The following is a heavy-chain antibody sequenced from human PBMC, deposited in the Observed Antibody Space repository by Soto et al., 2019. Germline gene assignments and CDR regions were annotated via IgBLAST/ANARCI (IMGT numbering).Heavy chain of an antibody. D-gene: IGHD3-10*01. CDR1: GGSISSGGYY. Sequence: SETLSLTCTVSGGSISSGGYYWSWIRQPPGKGLEWLGFIHYSGSTDYNPSLQSRVTISLDTSKNQFSLNLSSVTAADTAVYYCACGDVLPLLGYWGQGTLVTVSS. CDR3: ACGDVLPLLGY. CDR2: IHYSGST. J-gene: IGHJ4*02. V-gene: IGHV4-30-4*08.